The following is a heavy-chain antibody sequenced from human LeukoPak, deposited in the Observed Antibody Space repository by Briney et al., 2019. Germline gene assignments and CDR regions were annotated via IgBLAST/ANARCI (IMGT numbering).Heavy chain of an antibody. V-gene: IGHV4-59*01. CDR3: ARDLSGNWFDP. CDR1: GGSISSYY. CDR2: IYYSGNT. J-gene: IGHJ5*02. D-gene: IGHD3-10*01. Sequence: SETLSLTCTVSGGSISSYYWSWIRQPPGKGLEWIGYIYYSGNTNYNPSLRSRVTISVDTSKNQFSLKLSSVTAADTAVYYCARDLSGNWFDPWGQGTLVTVSS.